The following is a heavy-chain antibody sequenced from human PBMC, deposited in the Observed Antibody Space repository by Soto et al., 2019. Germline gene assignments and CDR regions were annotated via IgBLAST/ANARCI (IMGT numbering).Heavy chain of an antibody. CDR3: ARELKTTGEDY. CDR2: MNPNSGNT. J-gene: IGHJ4*02. V-gene: IGHV1-8*01. D-gene: IGHD4-17*01. Sequence: QVQLVQSGAEVKKPGASVKVSCKASGYTFTSYDINWVRQATGQGLEWMGWMNPNSGNTGYAQKFQGRVTMSRNTYTSKAYRELSSLRFVDRAVYYCARELKTTGEDYWRQGTLVTVSS. CDR1: GYTFTSYD.